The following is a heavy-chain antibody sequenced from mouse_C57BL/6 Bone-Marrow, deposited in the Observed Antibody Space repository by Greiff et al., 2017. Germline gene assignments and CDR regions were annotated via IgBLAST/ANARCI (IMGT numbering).Heavy chain of an antibody. CDR2: IRSKSSNYAT. Sequence: EVHLVESGGGLVQPKGSLKLSCAASGFTFNTYAMHWVRQAPGKGLEWVARIRSKSSNYATYYADSVKDRLTISRDDSQSMLYLQMNNLKTEDTAMYYCVRAGWDGGDYAMDYWGQGTSVTVSS. CDR1: GFTFNTYA. D-gene: IGHD4-1*01. V-gene: IGHV10-3*01. CDR3: VRAGWDGGDYAMDY. J-gene: IGHJ4*01.